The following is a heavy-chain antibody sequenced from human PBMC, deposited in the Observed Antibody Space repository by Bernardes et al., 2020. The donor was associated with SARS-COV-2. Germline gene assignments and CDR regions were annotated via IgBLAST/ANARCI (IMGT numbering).Heavy chain of an antibody. J-gene: IGHJ3*02. Sequence: SESLSLTCSVSDVSINIYYWSWLRQSPEKGLEWIAYIYQSGKVNYNPSLKSRLSISMDTSKRHFSLKLRSVTVAETAVYYCARQIGDGSKPAAFDIWGQGTMVTVSS. CDR3: ARQIGDGSKPAAFDI. CDR2: IYQSGKV. V-gene: IGHV4-59*08. CDR1: DVSINIYY.